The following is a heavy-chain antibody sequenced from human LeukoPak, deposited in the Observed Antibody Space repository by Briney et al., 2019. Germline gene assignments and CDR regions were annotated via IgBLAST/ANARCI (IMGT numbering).Heavy chain of an antibody. CDR3: AREFNVLRYFDWLSDLPNWFDP. CDR1: GYTFTSYA. Sequence: ASVKVSCKASGYTFTSYAMHWVRQAPGQRLEWMGWINAGNGNTKYSQKFQGRVTITRDTSAGTAYMELSSLRSEDTAVYYCAREFNVLRYFDWLSDLPNWFDPWGQGTLVTVSS. V-gene: IGHV1-3*01. D-gene: IGHD3-9*01. J-gene: IGHJ5*02. CDR2: INAGNGNT.